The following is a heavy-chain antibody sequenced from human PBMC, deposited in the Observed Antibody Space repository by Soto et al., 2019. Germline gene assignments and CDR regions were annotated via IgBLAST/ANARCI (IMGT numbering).Heavy chain of an antibody. CDR2: ISSTSSHI. Sequence: EVQLVESGGGLVKPGGSLRLSCVASDFSFSTYNMNWVRQAPGKGMEWVSFISSTSSHIHYADSVKGRFTISRDNAKNSLYLQMNSLRAEDTAVYYCARDPAADGYYGMDVWGQGTTVTVSS. D-gene: IGHD6-13*01. V-gene: IGHV3-21*01. J-gene: IGHJ6*02. CDR1: DFSFSTYN. CDR3: ARDPAADGYYGMDV.